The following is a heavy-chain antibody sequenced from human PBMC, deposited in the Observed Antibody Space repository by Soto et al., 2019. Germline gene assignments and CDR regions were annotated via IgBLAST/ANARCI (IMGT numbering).Heavy chain of an antibody. Sequence: GGSLRLSCAASGFNFSNHWMHWVRQRPAEGLVWVSRITSDGKSKAYAESVKGRFAISRDNARNTLYLQMNGLTAEDTAVYYCARESGDWPLNWFDPWGQGTLVTVSS. CDR1: GFNFSNHW. J-gene: IGHJ5*02. D-gene: IGHD2-21*02. CDR3: ARESGDWPLNWFDP. CDR2: ITSDGKSK. V-gene: IGHV3-74*01.